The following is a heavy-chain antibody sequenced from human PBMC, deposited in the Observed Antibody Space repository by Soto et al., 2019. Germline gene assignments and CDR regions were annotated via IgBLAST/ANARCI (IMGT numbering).Heavy chain of an antibody. CDR2: INSDGSST. V-gene: IGHV3-74*01. CDR1: GFTFSSYW. D-gene: IGHD1-26*01. Sequence: PGGSLRLSCAASGFTFSSYWMHWVRQAPGKGLVWVSRINSDGSSTSYADSVKGRFTISRDNAKNTLYLQMNSLRAEDTAVYYCARVSRSRSYSDAFDIWGQGTMVTVSS. CDR3: ARVSRSRSYSDAFDI. J-gene: IGHJ3*02.